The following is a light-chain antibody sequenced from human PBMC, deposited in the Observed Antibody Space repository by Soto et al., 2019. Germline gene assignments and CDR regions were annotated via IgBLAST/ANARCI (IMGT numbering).Light chain of an antibody. V-gene: IGLV2-14*01. CDR3: SSYTSSSTLVV. Sequence: QSVLTQPASVSGSPGQSITISCTGTSSDVGGYNYVSWYQQHPGKAPKLMIYDVSDRPSGVSNRFSGSKSGNTASLTISGLQTEDEADYYCSSYTSSSTLVVFGTGTKATV. CDR2: DVS. J-gene: IGLJ1*01. CDR1: SSDVGGYNY.